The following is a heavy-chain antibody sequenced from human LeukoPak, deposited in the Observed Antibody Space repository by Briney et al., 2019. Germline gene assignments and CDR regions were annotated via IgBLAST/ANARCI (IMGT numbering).Heavy chain of an antibody. CDR1: GFTFSNYG. CDR3: AKAYDFEY. CDR2: ISGSGDRT. J-gene: IGHJ4*02. Sequence: PGGSLRLSCAASGFTFSNYGMSWVRQAPGEGLECVSTISGSGDRTYYADSVKGRFTISRDNSKNTLYLQMNSLRAEDTAVYYCAKAYDFEYWGQGTLVTVSS. V-gene: IGHV3-23*01. D-gene: IGHD5-12*01.